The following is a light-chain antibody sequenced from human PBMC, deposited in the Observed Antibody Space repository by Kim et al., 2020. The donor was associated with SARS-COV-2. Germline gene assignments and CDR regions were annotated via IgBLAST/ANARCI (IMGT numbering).Light chain of an antibody. Sequence: DILMTQSPSSLSASVGDRVTITCRASQGIANYLAWYQQKTGKVPRLLMNYVSPLQPGVPSRFSGSGSGTYFTLTISSLQPEDVATYYCQKCNRAPWAFGQGTKVDIK. CDR2: YVS. J-gene: IGKJ1*01. V-gene: IGKV1-27*01. CDR3: QKCNRAPWA. CDR1: QGIANY.